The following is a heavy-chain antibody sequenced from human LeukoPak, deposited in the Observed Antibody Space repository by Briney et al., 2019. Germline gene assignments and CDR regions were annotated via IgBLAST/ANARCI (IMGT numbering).Heavy chain of an antibody. D-gene: IGHD3-16*01. CDR2: VYSDDDK. CDR3: TRYINYVWWDY. V-gene: IGHV2-5*02. CDR1: GFSLTTSGVG. J-gene: IGHJ4*02. Sequence: SGPTLVNPTQTLTLTCTFSGFSLTTSGVGMGWIRQPPGKALEWLALVYSDDDKRYSPSLNSGLIITKDTSENLVVLTMTNVDTVDTATYFCTRYINYVWWDYWGQGILVTVSS.